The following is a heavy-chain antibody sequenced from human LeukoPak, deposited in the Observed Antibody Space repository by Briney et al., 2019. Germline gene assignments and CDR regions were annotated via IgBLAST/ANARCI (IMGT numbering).Heavy chain of an antibody. V-gene: IGHV4-59*08. J-gene: IGHJ4*02. CDR3: ASTGYCIGGSCYSNYFDH. CDR1: VGSISGYF. Sequence: PSETLSLTCTVSVGSISGYFWSWVRQAPGTGLDWIGHIYFSGSTNYNPSLKSRVTVSLDTTKNQVSLKLSSVSAADTAVYYCASTGYCIGGSCYSNYFDHWGQGTLVTVSS. D-gene: IGHD2-15*01. CDR2: IYFSGST.